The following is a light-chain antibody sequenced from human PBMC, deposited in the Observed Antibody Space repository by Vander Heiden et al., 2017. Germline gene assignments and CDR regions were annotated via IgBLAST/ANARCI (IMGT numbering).Light chain of an antibody. CDR1: QNVITY. Sequence: DIQMTQSPSSLAASVGDRVTIACRASQNVITYLAWYQQIPGKAPKLLISGASTFQSGVPSRFSGRGSEADFTLTITRMQPEDLATYSCQQTYTSPITFGRGTKVEIK. J-gene: IGKJ4*01. CDR3: QQTYTSPIT. V-gene: IGKV1-39*01. CDR2: GAS.